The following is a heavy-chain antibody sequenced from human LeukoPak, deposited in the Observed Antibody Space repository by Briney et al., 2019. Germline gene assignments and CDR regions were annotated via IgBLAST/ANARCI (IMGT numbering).Heavy chain of an antibody. D-gene: IGHD6-25*01. CDR1: GGSISSSSYY. Sequence: KASETLSLTCTVSGGSISSSSYYWGWIRQPPGKGLEWIGSVYYGRSPYFNPSLESRATISVDTFKNHFSLKMSSVTAADTAVYYCARSSGTGTFSYWGQGTLVTVSS. V-gene: IGHV4-39*02. CDR3: ARSSGTGTFSY. CDR2: VYYGRSP. J-gene: IGHJ4*02.